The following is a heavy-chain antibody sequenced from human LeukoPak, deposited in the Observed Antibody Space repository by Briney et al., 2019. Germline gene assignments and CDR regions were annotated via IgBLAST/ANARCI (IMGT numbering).Heavy chain of an antibody. CDR3: SRDKWILFVY. V-gene: IGHV3-7*04. CDR1: GFTSSGVW. Sequence: GGSPRLSSAASGFTSSGVWVNWGGRAPGQGREWLATIKQDGSEGSSVDSVKGRFTISRDNGKHSLYLQMNSLRAAHQAVFYSSRDKWILFVYWGQGPLVTVSS. J-gene: IGHJ4*02. D-gene: IGHD5-18*01. CDR2: IKQDGSEG.